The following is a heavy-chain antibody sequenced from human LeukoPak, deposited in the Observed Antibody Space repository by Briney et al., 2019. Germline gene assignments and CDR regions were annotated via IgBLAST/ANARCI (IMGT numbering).Heavy chain of an antibody. J-gene: IGHJ4*02. CDR2: ISAYNGNT. CDR3: ARDLSQHLSSGGSRYDY. Sequence: ASVKLSCKPSGYTFNSYGISLVRQAPGQGLEWVGWISAYNGNTNYAQKLQGRVTMTTDTSTRTAYMELRSLRFDDTAVYYCARDLSQHLSSGGSRYDYWGQGTLVTVSS. D-gene: IGHD2-15*01. V-gene: IGHV1-18*01. CDR1: GYTFNSYG.